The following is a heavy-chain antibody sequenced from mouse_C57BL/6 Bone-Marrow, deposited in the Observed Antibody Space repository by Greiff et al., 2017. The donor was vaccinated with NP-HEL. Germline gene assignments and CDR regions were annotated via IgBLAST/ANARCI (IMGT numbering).Heavy chain of an antibody. J-gene: IGHJ3*01. CDR3: AREGAYYSNCAWFAY. Sequence: QVQLQQPGAELVMPGASVKLSCKASGYTFTSYWMHWVKQRPGQGLEWIGEIDPSDSYTNYNQKFKGKSTLTVDKSSSTAYMQPSSLTSEDSAVYYCAREGAYYSNCAWFAYWGQGTLVTVSA. CDR1: GYTFTSYW. V-gene: IGHV1-69*01. D-gene: IGHD2-5*01. CDR2: IDPSDSYT.